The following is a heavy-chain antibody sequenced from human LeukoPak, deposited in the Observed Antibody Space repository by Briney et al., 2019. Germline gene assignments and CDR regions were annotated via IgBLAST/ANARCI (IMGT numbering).Heavy chain of an antibody. Sequence: SETLSLTCTVSGGSISSYYWSWIRQPPGKGLEWIGEINHSGSTNYNPSLKSRVTISVDTSKNQFSLKLSSVTAADTAVYYCARAYYDFWSGYSALYFQHWGQGTLVTVSS. D-gene: IGHD3-3*01. CDR3: ARAYYDFWSGYSALYFQH. CDR1: GGSISSYY. J-gene: IGHJ1*01. CDR2: INHSGST. V-gene: IGHV4-34*01.